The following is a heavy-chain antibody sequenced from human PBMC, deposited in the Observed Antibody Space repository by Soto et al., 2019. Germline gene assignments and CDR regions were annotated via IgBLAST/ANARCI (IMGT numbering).Heavy chain of an antibody. V-gene: IGHV1-69*13. Sequence: ASVKVSCKASGGTFSSYAISWVRQAPGQGLEWMGGIIPIFGTANYAQKFQGRVTITADESTSTAYMELSSLRSEDTAVYYCARAYEIAAAGTGIDPWGQGTLVTVSS. J-gene: IGHJ5*02. CDR3: ARAYEIAAAGTGIDP. D-gene: IGHD6-13*01. CDR1: GGTFSSYA. CDR2: IIPIFGTA.